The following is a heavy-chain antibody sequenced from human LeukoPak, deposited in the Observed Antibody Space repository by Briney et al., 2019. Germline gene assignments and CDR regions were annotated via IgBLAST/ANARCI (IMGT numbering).Heavy chain of an antibody. Sequence: GGSLRLSCAASGFTVSSNYMSWVRQAPGKGLEWISVIYSDGSTYYVDSVKGRFTISRDNSKNTLYLQMNSVRAEDTAVYYCARESFSGGGYWGQGTLVTVSS. CDR3: ARESFSGGGY. D-gene: IGHD6-25*01. CDR2: IYSDGST. V-gene: IGHV3-53*01. J-gene: IGHJ4*02. CDR1: GFTVSSNY.